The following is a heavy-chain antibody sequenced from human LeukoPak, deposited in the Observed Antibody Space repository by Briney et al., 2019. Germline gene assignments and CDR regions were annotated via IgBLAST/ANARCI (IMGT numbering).Heavy chain of an antibody. V-gene: IGHV4-59*01. CDR1: GGSISSYY. Sequence: SETLSLTCTVSGGSISSYYWSWIRQPPGKGLERIGYIYYSGSTNYNPSLKSRVTISVDTTKNQFSLKLSSVTAADTAVYYCAREGVAVADPNWFDPWGQGTLVTVSS. J-gene: IGHJ5*02. CDR3: AREGVAVADPNWFDP. D-gene: IGHD6-19*01. CDR2: IYYSGST.